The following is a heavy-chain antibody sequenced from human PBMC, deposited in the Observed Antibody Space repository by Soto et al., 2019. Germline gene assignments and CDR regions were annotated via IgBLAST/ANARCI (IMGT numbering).Heavy chain of an antibody. CDR1: GFTFSSYG. Sequence: QVQLVESGGGVVQPGRSLRLSCEASGFTFSSYGMHWVRQAPGKGLEWVAFISYDGSNEYYADSVRGRFAISRDNSRNSVSLHLSSLRGEDTAVYYCAKDISASGSCSDDWGQGSLVTVSS. J-gene: IGHJ4*02. D-gene: IGHD3-10*01. V-gene: IGHV3-30*18. CDR2: ISYDGSNE. CDR3: AKDISASGSCSDD.